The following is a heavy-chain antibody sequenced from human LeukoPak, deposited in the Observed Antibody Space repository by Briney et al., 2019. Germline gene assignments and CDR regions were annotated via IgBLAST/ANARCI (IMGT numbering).Heavy chain of an antibody. CDR2: ISSSSSYM. V-gene: IGHV3-21*01. D-gene: IGHD6-6*01. CDR3: ARVNSSFYYFDY. Sequence: PGGSLRLSCAASGFTFSSYSMNWVRQAPGKGLEWVSSISSSSSYMYYADSVKGRFTISRDNAKNSLYLQMNSLRAEDTAVYYCARVNSSFYYFDYWGQGTLVTVSS. CDR1: GFTFSSYS. J-gene: IGHJ4*02.